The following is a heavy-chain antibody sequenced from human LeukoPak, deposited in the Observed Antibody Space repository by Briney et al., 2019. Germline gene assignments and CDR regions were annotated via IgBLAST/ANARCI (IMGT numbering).Heavy chain of an antibody. Sequence: PSETLSLTCTVSGGSISSSSYYWGWIRQPPGKGLEWIGSIYYSGSTYYNPSLKSRVTISVDTSKNQFSLKLSSVTAADTAVYYCAREEYDYFDYWGQGTLVTVSS. V-gene: IGHV4-39*07. D-gene: IGHD2/OR15-2a*01. CDR2: IYYSGST. CDR3: AREEYDYFDY. J-gene: IGHJ4*02. CDR1: GGSISSSSYY.